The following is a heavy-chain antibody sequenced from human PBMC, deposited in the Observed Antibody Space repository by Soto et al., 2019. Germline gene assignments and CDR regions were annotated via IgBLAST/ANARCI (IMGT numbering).Heavy chain of an antibody. V-gene: IGHV1-69*13. Sequence: SVKVSCKASGGTFSSYAISWVRQAPGQGLEWMGGIIPIFGTANYAQKFQGRVTITADESTSTAYMELSSLRSEDTAVYYCAGAPYYYDSRGLWWGQGTLVTVSS. CDR3: AGAPYYYDSRGLW. J-gene: IGHJ1*01. CDR2: IIPIFGTA. CDR1: GGTFSSYA. D-gene: IGHD3-22*01.